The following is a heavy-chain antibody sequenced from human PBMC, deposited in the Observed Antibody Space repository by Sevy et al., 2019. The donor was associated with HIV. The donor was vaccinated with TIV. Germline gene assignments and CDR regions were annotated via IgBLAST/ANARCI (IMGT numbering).Heavy chain of an antibody. CDR3: ARSLREVAGSYGMDI. D-gene: IGHD6-19*01. CDR1: AFTFSNSA. Sequence: GGSLRLSCAASAFTFSNSAMHWVRQAPGKGLEWVALISSDGGSDYYADSVKGRFTISRDNSKNTLYLQMNSLRPEDPAVYYCARSLREVAGSYGMDIWGQGTTVTVSS. J-gene: IGHJ6*02. V-gene: IGHV3-30*04. CDR2: ISSDGGSD.